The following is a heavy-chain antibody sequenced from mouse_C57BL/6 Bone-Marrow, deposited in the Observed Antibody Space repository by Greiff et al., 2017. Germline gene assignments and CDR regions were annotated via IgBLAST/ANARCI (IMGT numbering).Heavy chain of an antibody. CDR3: ATTGYAMDY. Sequence: EVQLLQSGGGLVQPGGSLKLSCAASGFTFSDYYMYWVRQTPEKRLEWVAYISNGGGSTYYPDTVKGRFTISRDNAKNTLYLQMSSLKSEDTAMYYCATTGYAMDYWGQGTSVTVSS. CDR1: GFTFSDYY. V-gene: IGHV5-12*01. J-gene: IGHJ4*01. D-gene: IGHD1-1*01. CDR2: ISNGGGST.